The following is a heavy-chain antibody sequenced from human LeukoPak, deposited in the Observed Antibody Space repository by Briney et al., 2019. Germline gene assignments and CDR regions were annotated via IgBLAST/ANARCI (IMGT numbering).Heavy chain of an antibody. Sequence: ETLSLTCTVSGGSISSSSYYWGWIRQPPGKGLEWVSYISSSNSTIYYADSVKGPFTISRDNAKNSLYLQMNSLRAEDTAVYYCARDYDYDFWSGYNFDYWGQGTLVTVSS. CDR1: GGSISSSS. V-gene: IGHV3-48*01. CDR2: ISSSNSTI. J-gene: IGHJ4*02. D-gene: IGHD3-3*01. CDR3: ARDYDYDFWSGYNFDY.